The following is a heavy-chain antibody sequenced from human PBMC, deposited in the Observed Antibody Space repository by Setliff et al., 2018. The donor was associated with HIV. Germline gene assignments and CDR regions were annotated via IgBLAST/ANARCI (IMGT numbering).Heavy chain of an antibody. CDR3: ARGDQTGYYTTYYYYMDL. V-gene: IGHV1-18*01. CDR1: GYIFSSYG. D-gene: IGHD3-9*01. CDR2: ISADNGNT. J-gene: IGHJ6*03. Sequence: ASVKVSCKSSGYIFSSYGISWVRQAPGQGLEWMGWISADNGNTNYAQKFQGRVTMTTDTSTRTAYMELRSLRSDDTALYYCARGDQTGYYTTYYYYMDLWGKGTTVTVSS.